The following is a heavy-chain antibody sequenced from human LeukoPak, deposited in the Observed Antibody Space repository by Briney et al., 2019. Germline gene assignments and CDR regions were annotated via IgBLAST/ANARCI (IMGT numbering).Heavy chain of an antibody. Sequence: GRSLRLPCAASGFTFDDYAMHWVRQAPGKGLEWVSAISGSGGSTYYADSVKGRFTISRDNSKNTLYLQMNSLRAEDTAVYYCAKDRHYYDNEGLDYWGQGTLVTVSS. D-gene: IGHD3-22*01. CDR3: AKDRHYYDNEGLDY. CDR2: ISGSGGST. J-gene: IGHJ4*02. CDR1: GFTFDDYA. V-gene: IGHV3-23*01.